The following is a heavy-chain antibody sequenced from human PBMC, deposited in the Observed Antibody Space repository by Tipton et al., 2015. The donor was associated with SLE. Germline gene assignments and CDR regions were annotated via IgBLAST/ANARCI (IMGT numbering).Heavy chain of an antibody. J-gene: IGHJ5*02. CDR2: IYYSGST. V-gene: IGHV4-59*01. CDR3: ARVDGSGSYSWFDP. Sequence: TLSLTCTVSGGSISSYYWSWIRQPPGKGLEWIGYIYYSGSTNYNPSLKSRVTISVDTSKNQFSLKLSSVTAADTAVYYCARVDGSGSYSWFDPCGQGTLVTVSS. D-gene: IGHD3-10*01. CDR1: GGSISSYY.